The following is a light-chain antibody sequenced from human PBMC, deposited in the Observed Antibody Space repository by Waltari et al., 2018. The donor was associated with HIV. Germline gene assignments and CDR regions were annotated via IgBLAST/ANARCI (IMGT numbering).Light chain of an antibody. CDR3: QQYKSYPIT. J-gene: IGKJ5*01. V-gene: IGKV1-27*01. CDR1: QGISNY. Sequence: DIQITQSPSSLSSSVVDRVTISSRASQGISNYLAWYQQKPGKPPKLLIYAASTLQLGVASRFNGSGTGTDFTLTISSMRPEDFATYYCQQYKSYPITFGQGTRLEIK. CDR2: AAS.